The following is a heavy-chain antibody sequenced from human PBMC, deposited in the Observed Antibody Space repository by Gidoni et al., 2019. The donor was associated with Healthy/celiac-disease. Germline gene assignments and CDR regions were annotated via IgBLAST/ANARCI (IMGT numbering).Heavy chain of an antibody. Sequence: QVQLVQSGSELKKPGASVKVSCKASGYTFTSYAMNWVRQAPGQGLEWMGWINTNTGNPTYAQGFTGRFVFSLDTSVSTAYLQISSLKAEDTAVYYCARDKRITMVRGVNMPGNWFDPWGQGTLVTVSS. CDR3: ARDKRITMVRGVNMPGNWFDP. CDR1: GYTFTSYA. CDR2: INTNTGNP. J-gene: IGHJ5*02. V-gene: IGHV7-4-1*02. D-gene: IGHD3-10*01.